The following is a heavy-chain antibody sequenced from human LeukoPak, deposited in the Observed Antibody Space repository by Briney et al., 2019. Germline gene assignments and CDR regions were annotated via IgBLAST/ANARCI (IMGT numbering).Heavy chain of an antibody. CDR2: TYYRSKWYN. D-gene: IGHD1-1*01. J-gene: IGHJ4*02. CDR1: GDSVSSNSAA. Sequence: SQTLSLTCPISGDSVSSNSAAWTWIRHSPSRGLEWLGGTYYRSKWYNDYAVSVKSRITNTPDTSKNLYSLKLNSMTPEVTAVYYCARVLAGAGVNWGQGTLGTVSS. CDR3: ARVLAGAGVN. V-gene: IGHV6-1*01.